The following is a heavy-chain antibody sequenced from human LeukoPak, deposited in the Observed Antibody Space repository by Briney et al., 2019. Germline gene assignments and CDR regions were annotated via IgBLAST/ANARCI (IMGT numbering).Heavy chain of an antibody. CDR1: GGSISSYY. Sequence: SETLSLTCTVSGGSISSYYWSWIRQPPGKGLEWIGRVFTSGIISGNTNYNPSVKSRVTMSVDSSKNQFSLKLRSVTAADTAVYYCASDSFYDSGGYFYYWGQGTPVTVSS. CDR2: VFTSGIISGNT. D-gene: IGHD3-22*01. CDR3: ASDSFYDSGGYFYY. J-gene: IGHJ4*02. V-gene: IGHV4-4*07.